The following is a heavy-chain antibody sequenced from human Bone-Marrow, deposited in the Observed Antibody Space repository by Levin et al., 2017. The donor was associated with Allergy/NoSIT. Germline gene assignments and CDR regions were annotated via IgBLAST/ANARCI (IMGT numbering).Heavy chain of an antibody. CDR1: GFTFTNYV. CDR2: ISFDGKTL. J-gene: IGHJ6*02. D-gene: IGHD3-22*01. V-gene: IGHV3-30*04. CDR3: AREESRDYYPPPLHGMDV. Sequence: PGGSLRLSCAGSGFTFTNYVLHWVRQAPGKGLEWVALISFDGKTLYYADAVKGRFTISRDNSRNTVYLQMDSLGVEDTAVYFCAREESRDYYPPPLHGMDVWGQGTTVTVSS.